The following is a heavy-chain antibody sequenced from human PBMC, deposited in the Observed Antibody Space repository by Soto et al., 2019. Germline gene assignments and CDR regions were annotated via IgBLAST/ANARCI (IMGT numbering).Heavy chain of an antibody. D-gene: IGHD1-26*01. V-gene: IGHV4-39*01. CDR3: ARRGGSSPFDY. CDR1: GGSISSSSYY. CDR2: IYYSGST. J-gene: IGHJ4*02. Sequence: QLQLQESGPGLVKPSETLSLTCTVSGGSISSSSYYWGWIRQSPGKGLEWIGNIYYSGSTYYNPSLKSXXPXSXXTSKNQFSLKLSSVTAADTAVYYCARRGGSSPFDYWGQGTLVTVSS.